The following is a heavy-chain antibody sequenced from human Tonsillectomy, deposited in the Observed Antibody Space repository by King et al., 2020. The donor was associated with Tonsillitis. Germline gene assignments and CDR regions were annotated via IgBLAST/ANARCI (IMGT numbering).Heavy chain of an antibody. CDR3: ARQFRVLAGTDLFFDY. Sequence: QLQESGLGLVKPSETLSLTCTVSGGSISSSSYFWGCIRQPPGRGLGWIGNIYYTRSTYYNPSLKSRVTISVDTSKNQFSLKLSSVTAADTAVYYCARQFRVLAGTDLFFDYWGQGTLVTVSS. J-gene: IGHJ4*02. V-gene: IGHV4-39*07. D-gene: IGHD6-19*01. CDR1: GGSISSSSYF. CDR2: IYYTRST.